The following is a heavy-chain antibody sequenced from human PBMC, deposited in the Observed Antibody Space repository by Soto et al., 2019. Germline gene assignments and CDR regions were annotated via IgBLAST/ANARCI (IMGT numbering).Heavy chain of an antibody. CDR1: GFTFRYYW. D-gene: IGHD2-2*01. CDR3: VKDGGYCSSTTCYSPRNHYFDS. J-gene: IGHJ4*02. CDR2: IKFDGSVK. V-gene: IGHV3-7*03. Sequence: GGSLRLSCAASGFTFRYYWMSWVRQAPGKGPEWVANIKFDGSVKQYVDSVRGRFTISRDNSRNSLFLQMNSLRAGDTAVYYCVKDGGYCSSTTCYSPRNHYFDSWGQGTLVTVSS.